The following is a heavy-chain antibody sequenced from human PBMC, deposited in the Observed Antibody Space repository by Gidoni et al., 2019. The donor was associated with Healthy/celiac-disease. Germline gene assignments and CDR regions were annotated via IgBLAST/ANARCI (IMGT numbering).Heavy chain of an antibody. CDR3: ARSRVDIVVVVASDNWFDP. CDR2: ISAYNGNT. Sequence: QVQLVQSGAEVKKPGASVQVSCKDSGYTFTSYGISWVRQAPGQGLEWMGWISAYNGNTNYAQKLQGRVTMTTDTSTSTAYMELRSLRSDDTAVYYCARSRVDIVVVVASDNWFDPWGQGTLVTVSS. J-gene: IGHJ5*02. V-gene: IGHV1-18*01. CDR1: GYTFTSYG. D-gene: IGHD2-15*01.